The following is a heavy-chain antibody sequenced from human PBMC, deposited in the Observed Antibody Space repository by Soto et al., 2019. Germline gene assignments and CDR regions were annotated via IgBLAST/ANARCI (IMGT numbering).Heavy chain of an antibody. Sequence: GGSLRLSCAVSGFTVSSKYISWVRQAPGKGLEWVSVIYSGDSAYYADSVKGRFTISRDSSKNTVYLHMNSLRAEDTAVYYCAPLGYCSGGSCYSGGMDVWGQGTTVTVSS. CDR3: APLGYCSGGSCYSGGMDV. D-gene: IGHD2-15*01. CDR1: GFTVSSKY. V-gene: IGHV3-66*01. CDR2: IYSGDSA. J-gene: IGHJ6*02.